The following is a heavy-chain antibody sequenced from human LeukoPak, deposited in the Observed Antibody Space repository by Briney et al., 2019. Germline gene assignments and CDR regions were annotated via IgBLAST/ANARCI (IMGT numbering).Heavy chain of an antibody. J-gene: IGHJ6*03. CDR1: GGSFSGYY. CDR3: ARWRGQGRQTYYYYYMDV. Sequence: SETLSLTCAVYGGSFSGYYWSWIRQPPGKGLEWIGEINHSGSTNYNPSLKSRVTISVDTPKNQFSLKLSSVTAADTAVYYCARWRGQGRQTYYYYYMDVWGKGTTVTVSS. D-gene: IGHD3-16*01. V-gene: IGHV4-34*01. CDR2: INHSGST.